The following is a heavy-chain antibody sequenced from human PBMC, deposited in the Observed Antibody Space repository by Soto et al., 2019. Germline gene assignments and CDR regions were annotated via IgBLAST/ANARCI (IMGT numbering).Heavy chain of an antibody. CDR3: ARVRQGCSATNCYLDP. CDR1: GESISSANW. CDR2: ILHSGTV. Sequence: SETLSLTCGVSGESISSANWCQWVRQPPGKRLEWIGEILHSGTVNYNPSLNNRVAISVDKSKNQFSLKLNSVTAADTAVYYCARVRQGCSATNCYLDPWGQGTLVTVSS. D-gene: IGHD2-2*01. J-gene: IGHJ5*02. V-gene: IGHV4-4*02.